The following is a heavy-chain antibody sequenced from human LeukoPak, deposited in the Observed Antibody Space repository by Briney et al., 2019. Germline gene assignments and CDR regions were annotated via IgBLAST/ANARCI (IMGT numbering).Heavy chain of an antibody. CDR2: MNPNSGNT. V-gene: IGHV1-8*03. CDR3: ARVLDYGGNTRDY. CDR1: GYTFTSYE. Sequence: ASVKVSCKASGYTFTSYEINWVRQAPGQGLEWMGWMNPNSGNTGYAQKFQGRVTITRNTSISTAYMELSSLRSEDTAVYYCARVLDYGGNTRDYWGQGTLVTVSS. J-gene: IGHJ4*02. D-gene: IGHD4-23*01.